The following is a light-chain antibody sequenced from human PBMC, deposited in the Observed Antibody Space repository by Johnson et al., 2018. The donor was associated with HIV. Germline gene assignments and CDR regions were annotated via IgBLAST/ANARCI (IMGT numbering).Light chain of an antibody. J-gene: IGLJ1*01. CDR1: SSNIGNNY. CDR3: ETWDTSLSAGV. V-gene: IGLV1-51*02. CDR2: ENN. Sequence: QPVLTQPPSVSAAPGQKVTIFCSGSSSNIGNNYVSLYQQVPGTAPKLLIYENNKRPSGIPDRFSGSKSGTSATLGITGLQTGDEADYYCETWDTSLSAGVFGTGTKVTVL.